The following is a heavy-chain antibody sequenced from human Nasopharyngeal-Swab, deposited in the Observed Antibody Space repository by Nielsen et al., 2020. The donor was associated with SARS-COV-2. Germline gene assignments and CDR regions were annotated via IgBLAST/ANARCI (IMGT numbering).Heavy chain of an antibody. CDR3: ARDLRYSSGWSPGRYFDL. CDR2: IYYSGST. D-gene: IGHD6-19*01. J-gene: IGHJ2*01. V-gene: IGHV4-31*02. Sequence: WIRQPPGKGLEWIGYIYYSGSTYYNPSLKSRVTISVDTSKNQFSLKLSSATAADTAVYYCARDLRYSSGWSPGRYFDLWGRGTLVTVSS.